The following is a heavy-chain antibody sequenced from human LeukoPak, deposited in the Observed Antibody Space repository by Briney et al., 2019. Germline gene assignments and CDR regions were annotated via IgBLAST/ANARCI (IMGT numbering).Heavy chain of an antibody. V-gene: IGHV4-59*08. CDR3: ARQPYSSSWFDY. D-gene: IGHD6-13*01. CDR2: INYSGST. J-gene: IGHJ4*02. Sequence: SETLSLTCTVSGGSISSHYWSWIRQTPGKGLEWIGQINYSGSTNYNPSLKSRVTISVDTSKNQFSLKLSSVTAADTAVYYCARQPYSSSWFDYWGQGTLVTVSS. CDR1: GGSISSHY.